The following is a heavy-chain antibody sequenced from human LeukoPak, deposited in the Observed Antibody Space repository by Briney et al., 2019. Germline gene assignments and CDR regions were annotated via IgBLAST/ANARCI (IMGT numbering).Heavy chain of an antibody. V-gene: IGHV3-21*01. Sequence: GGSLRLSCAASGFTFSSYSMNWVRQAPGKGLEWVSSISSSSSYIYYADSVKGRFTISRDNAKNSLYLQMNSLRAEDTAVYYCARGSPEYCSSTSCYLIDWGQGTLVTVSS. D-gene: IGHD2-2*01. CDR3: ARGSPEYCSSTSCYLID. J-gene: IGHJ4*02. CDR1: GFTFSSYS. CDR2: ISSSSSYI.